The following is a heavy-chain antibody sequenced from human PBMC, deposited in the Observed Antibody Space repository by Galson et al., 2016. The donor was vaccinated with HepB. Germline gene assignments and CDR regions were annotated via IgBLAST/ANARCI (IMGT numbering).Heavy chain of an antibody. D-gene: IGHD1-26*01. CDR2: IHSGGNT. V-gene: IGHV3-66*01. CDR3: ARDRQYSRRWPRRSYYYAMDV. J-gene: IGHJ6*02. CDR1: GFIVSSYY. Sequence: SLRLSCAGSGFIVSSYYITWVRQAPGKGLEWVSIIHSGGNTYSTDPVKGRFTISRDNSKNTVSLQMNSLRAEDTAVYYCARDRQYSRRWPRRSYYYAMDVWGQGTTVTVS.